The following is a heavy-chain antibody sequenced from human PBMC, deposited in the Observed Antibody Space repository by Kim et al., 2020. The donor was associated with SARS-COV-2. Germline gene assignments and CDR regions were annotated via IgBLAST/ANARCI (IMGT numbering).Heavy chain of an antibody. CDR3: ARALRATRRGYGSGSYRSPLNWFDP. J-gene: IGHJ5*02. CDR2: INTNTGNP. D-gene: IGHD3-10*01. Sequence: ASVKVSCKASGYTFTSYAMNWVRQAPGQGLEWMGWINTNTGNPTYAQGFTGRFVFSLDTSVSTAYLQISSLKAEDTAVYYCARALRATRRGYGSGSYRSPLNWFDPWGQGTLVTVSS. V-gene: IGHV7-4-1*02. CDR1: GYTFTSYA.